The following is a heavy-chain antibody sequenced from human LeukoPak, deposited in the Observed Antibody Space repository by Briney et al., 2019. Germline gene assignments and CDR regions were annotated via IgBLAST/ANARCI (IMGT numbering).Heavy chain of an antibody. D-gene: IGHD6-13*01. J-gene: IGHJ4*02. Sequence: GGSLRLSCAASGXTFSDYSVNWVRQAPGKGLEWVSYISTSSSIVYYADSVKGRFTISRDNAKKSLYLQMNSLRDDDTGVYYCARGAAAADHWGQGTPVTVSS. CDR3: ARGAAAADH. V-gene: IGHV3-48*02. CDR1: GXTFSDYS. CDR2: ISTSSSIV.